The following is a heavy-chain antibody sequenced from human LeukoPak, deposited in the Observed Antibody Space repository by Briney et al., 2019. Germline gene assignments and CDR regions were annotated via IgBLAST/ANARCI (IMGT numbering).Heavy chain of an antibody. J-gene: IGHJ4*02. D-gene: IGHD3-9*01. V-gene: IGHV3-48*03. CDR1: GFTFSSHE. CDR3: AKGADILTGYPRY. Sequence: GGSLRLSCAASGFTFSSHEMNWVRQAPGKGLEWVSYISSSGSTIYYADSVKGRFTISRDNSKNTLYLQMNSLRAEDTAVYYCAKGADILTGYPRYWGQGTLVTVSS. CDR2: ISSSGSTI.